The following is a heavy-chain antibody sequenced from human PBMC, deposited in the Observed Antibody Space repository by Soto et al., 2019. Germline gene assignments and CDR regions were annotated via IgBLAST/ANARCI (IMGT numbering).Heavy chain of an antibody. CDR2: IYYSGST. Sequence: SETLSLTCTVSGGSISSGGYYWSWIRQHPGKGMEWIGYIYYSGSTYYNPSLKSRVTISVDTSKNQFSLKLSSVTAADTAVYYCARDRYSYDSSGYYYPRGYYYYGMDVWGQGTTVTVSS. V-gene: IGHV4-31*03. D-gene: IGHD3-22*01. CDR1: GGSISSGGYY. CDR3: ARDRYSYDSSGYYYPRGYYYYGMDV. J-gene: IGHJ6*02.